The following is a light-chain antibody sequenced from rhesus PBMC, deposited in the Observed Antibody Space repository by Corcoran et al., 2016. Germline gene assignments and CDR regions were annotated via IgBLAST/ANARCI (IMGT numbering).Light chain of an antibody. Sequence: VVTQEPSLTVSPGGTVTLTCGASTGAVTSRNYPHWFQQKPGQTPRTLIYNTKDLHSWTPARFSGSLTGGKAALTLSAVQPEDEAEYFCSLLSTRGQLVFGTGTKLTVL. CDR3: SLLSTRGQLV. V-gene: IGLV7-76*01. CDR1: TGAVTSRNY. CDR2: NTK. J-gene: IGLJ6*01.